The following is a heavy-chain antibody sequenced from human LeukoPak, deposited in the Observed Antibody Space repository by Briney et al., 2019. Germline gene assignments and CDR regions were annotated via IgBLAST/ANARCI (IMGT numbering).Heavy chain of an antibody. CDR2: IKQDGSEK. V-gene: IGHV3-7*01. D-gene: IGHD1-26*01. CDR1: GFTFSSYW. J-gene: IGHJ3*02. CDR3: AREVGTPQAFDI. Sequence: GGSLRLSCAASGFTFSSYWMSWVRQAPGKGLEWVANIKQDGSEKYYVDSVRGRFTISRDNAKNSLYLQMNSLKAEDTAIYYCAREVGTPQAFDIWGQGTMVTVSS.